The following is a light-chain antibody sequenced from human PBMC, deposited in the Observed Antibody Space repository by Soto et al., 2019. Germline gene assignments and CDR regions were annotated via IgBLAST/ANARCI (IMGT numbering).Light chain of an antibody. CDR3: QQRSHWPPIT. V-gene: IGKV3-11*01. J-gene: IGKJ5*01. Sequence: EIVLTPSPSTRSFSPFPIATLSCRASQSVSSYLAWYQQKPGQAPRLLIYDASNRATGIPARFSGSGSGTDFTLTISSLEPEDFAVYYCQQRSHWPPITFGQGTRLE. CDR2: DAS. CDR1: QSVSSY.